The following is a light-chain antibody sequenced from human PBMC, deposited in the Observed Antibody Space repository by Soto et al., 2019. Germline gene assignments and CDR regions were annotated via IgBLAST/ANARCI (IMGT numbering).Light chain of an antibody. CDR3: QQSYSTWT. Sequence: DIQMTQSPSSLSASVGDRVTITCRASQSISSYLNWYQQKPGKAPKLLIYAASSLQSGVSSRFSGSGSGTDFPLTISSLQPEDFATYYCQQSYSTWTFGQGTKVEIK. CDR2: AAS. J-gene: IGKJ1*01. V-gene: IGKV1-39*01. CDR1: QSISSY.